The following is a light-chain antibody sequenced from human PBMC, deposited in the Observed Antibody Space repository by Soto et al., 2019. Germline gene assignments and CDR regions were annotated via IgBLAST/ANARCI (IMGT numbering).Light chain of an antibody. CDR3: QQYGDRPRT. V-gene: IGKV3-15*01. Sequence: EIVMTQSPATVAVSPGEKATVSRMSSQSISSDLAWYQQKPGQAPRLLIHGASTRATGIPARFSGSGSGTEFTRTICSLESEDFAVYFCQQYGDRPRTFGQGTKVDIK. CDR1: QSISSD. J-gene: IGKJ1*01. CDR2: GAS.